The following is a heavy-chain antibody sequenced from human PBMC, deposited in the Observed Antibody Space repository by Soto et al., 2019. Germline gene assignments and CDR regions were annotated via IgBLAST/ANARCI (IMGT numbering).Heavy chain of an antibody. J-gene: IGHJ6*02. CDR1: GGSISSYY. V-gene: IGHV4-59*12. Sequence: SETLSLTCTVSGGSISSYYWSWIRQPPGKGLEWIGYIYYSGSTYYNPSLKSRVTIAVDTSKNQFSLKLSSVTAADTAVYYCAIALLWFGESPYCMDVWGQGTTVTVSS. D-gene: IGHD3-10*01. CDR3: AIALLWFGESPYCMDV. CDR2: IYYSGST.